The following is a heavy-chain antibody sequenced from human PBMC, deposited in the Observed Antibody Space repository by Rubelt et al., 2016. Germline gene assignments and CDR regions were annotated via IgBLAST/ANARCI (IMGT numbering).Heavy chain of an antibody. D-gene: IGHD3-10*01. CDR2: INPNSGGT. J-gene: IGHJ4*02. CDR3: ATVFTMVRGDYYFDY. Sequence: GASVKVSCKASGYTFTSYYMHWVRQAPGQGLEWMGWINPNSGGTNYAQKFQGRVTMTTDTSTSTAYMELRSLRSDDTAVYYCATVFTMVRGDYYFDYWGQGTLVTVSS. CDR1: GYTFTSYY. V-gene: IGHV1-2*02.